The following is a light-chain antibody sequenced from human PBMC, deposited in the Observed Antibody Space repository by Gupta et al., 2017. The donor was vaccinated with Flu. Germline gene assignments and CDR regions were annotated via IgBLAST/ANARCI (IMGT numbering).Light chain of an antibody. CDR3: CSLAVIPTYWV. CDR2: YVT. V-gene: IGLV2-11*03. J-gene: IGLJ3*02. Sequence: VTIFSTGTSCGSGGIGHVSRYQQHPCNAPNFLIYYVTKRPSSVPHRFSGSNSRNTTAVTIAGLQGEDDAAYYCCSLAVIPTYWVFGGGTTLTVL. CDR1: SCGSGGIGH.